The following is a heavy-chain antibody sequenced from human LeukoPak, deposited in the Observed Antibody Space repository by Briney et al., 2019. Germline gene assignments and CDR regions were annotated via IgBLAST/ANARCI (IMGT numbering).Heavy chain of an antibody. D-gene: IGHD6-19*01. CDR2: INAVNGNT. CDR3: ARYMTVSGLRSTKGY. J-gene: IGHJ1*01. Sequence: GASVKASCKASGYTFINYAINCGRQAPGQRPEWIGWINAVNGNTKYSQKFQGRVTITRDTSASTAYMELSSLRSEDTAVYYCARYMTVSGLRSTKGYWGQGTLVTVSS. CDR1: GYTFINYA. V-gene: IGHV1-3*01.